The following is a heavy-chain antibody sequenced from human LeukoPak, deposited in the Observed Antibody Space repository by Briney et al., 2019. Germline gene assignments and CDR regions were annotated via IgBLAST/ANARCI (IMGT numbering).Heavy chain of an antibody. V-gene: IGHV4-4*08. CDR1: GGSISSYY. J-gene: IGHJ4*02. Sequence: PSETLSLTCTVSGGSISSYYWSWIRQPPGKGLEWIGYIYTSGSTNYNPSLKSRVTISVDTSNNQFSLKLSSVTAADTAVYYCARHGNVGFDYWGQGTLVTVSS. CDR2: IYTSGST. D-gene: IGHD4-23*01. CDR3: ARHGNVGFDY.